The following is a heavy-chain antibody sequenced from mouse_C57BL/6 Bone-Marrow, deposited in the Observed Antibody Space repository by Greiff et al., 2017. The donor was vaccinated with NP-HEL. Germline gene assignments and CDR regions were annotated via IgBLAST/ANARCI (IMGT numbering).Heavy chain of an antibody. Sequence: EVKLMESGGGLVKPGGSLKLSCAASGFTFSSYTMSWVRQTPEKRLEWVATISGGGGNTYYPDSVKGRFTISSDNAKNTLYLQMSSLRSEDTALYYCARLWLRGYYFDYWGQGTTLTVSS. CDR2: ISGGGGNT. CDR3: ARLWLRGYYFDY. V-gene: IGHV5-9*01. CDR1: GFTFSSYT. J-gene: IGHJ2*01. D-gene: IGHD2-2*01.